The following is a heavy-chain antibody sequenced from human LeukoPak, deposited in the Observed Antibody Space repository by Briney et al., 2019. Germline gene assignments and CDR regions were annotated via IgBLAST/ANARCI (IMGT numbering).Heavy chain of an antibody. J-gene: IGHJ4*02. V-gene: IGHV3-7*01. CDR3: TREDHSNYNY. CDR2: IKQDGGET. D-gene: IGHD4-11*01. CDR1: GFPFSSYW. Sequence: GGSLRLSCAASGFPFSSYWMAWVRQAPGKELEWVASIKQDGGETFYVDSVKGRFTISRDNAKNSLYLQMNSLRAEDTAVYYCTREDHSNYNYWGQGTLVTVSS.